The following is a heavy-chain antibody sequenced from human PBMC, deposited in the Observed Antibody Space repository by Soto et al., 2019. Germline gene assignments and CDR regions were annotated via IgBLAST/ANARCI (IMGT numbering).Heavy chain of an antibody. V-gene: IGHV3-23*01. D-gene: IGHD6-19*01. Sequence: GGSLRLSCVVSGFTFSSYAMSWVRQAPGKGLEWVSGISGSGGSTYYADSVKGRFTVSRDNSKNTLYLQMNSLRAEDTAVYYCAKDLRQWLVTSYYFDYWGQGTLVNVSS. CDR1: GFTFSSYA. CDR2: ISGSGGST. J-gene: IGHJ4*02. CDR3: AKDLRQWLVTSYYFDY.